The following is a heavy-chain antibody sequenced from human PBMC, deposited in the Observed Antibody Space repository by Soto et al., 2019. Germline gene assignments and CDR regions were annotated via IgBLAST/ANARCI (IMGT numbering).Heavy chain of an antibody. CDR1: GGTFSSYA. CDR2: IIPIFGTA. J-gene: IGHJ5*02. V-gene: IGHV1-69*13. D-gene: IGHD6-6*01. CDR3: ARHGIAARPGLNWFDP. Sequence: SVQVSCKASGGTFSSYAISWVRQAPGQGLEWMGGIIPIFGTANYAQKFQSRVTITADESTSTAYMELSSLRSEDTAVYYCARHGIAARPGLNWFDPWGQGTLVTVSS.